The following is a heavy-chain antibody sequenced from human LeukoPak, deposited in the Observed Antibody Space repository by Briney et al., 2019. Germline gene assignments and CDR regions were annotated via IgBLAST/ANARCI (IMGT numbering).Heavy chain of an antibody. J-gene: IGHJ5*02. CDR2: INHSGST. CDR1: GGSFSGYY. V-gene: IGHV4-34*01. Sequence: SETLSLTCAVYGGSFSGYYWSWIRQPPGKGLEWIGEINHSGSTNYNPSLKSRVTISVDTSKNQFSLKLSSVTAADTAVYYCARGRDDILTGYYNSLFDPWGQGTLVTVSS. CDR3: ARGRDDILTGYYNSLFDP. D-gene: IGHD3-9*01.